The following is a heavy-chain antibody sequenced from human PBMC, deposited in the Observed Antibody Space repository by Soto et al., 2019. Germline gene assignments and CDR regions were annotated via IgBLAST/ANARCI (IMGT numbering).Heavy chain of an antibody. Sequence: PGGSLRLSCAASGFTFSSYGMHWVRQAPGKGLEWVAVISYDGSNKYYADSVKGRFTISRDNSKNTLYLQMNSLRAEDTAVYYCAKSVEVDGGGSSWYYYYYGMDVWGQGTTVTVSS. J-gene: IGHJ6*02. CDR3: AKSVEVDGGGSSWYYYYYGMDV. V-gene: IGHV3-30*18. CDR1: GFTFSSYG. CDR2: ISYDGSNK. D-gene: IGHD6-13*01.